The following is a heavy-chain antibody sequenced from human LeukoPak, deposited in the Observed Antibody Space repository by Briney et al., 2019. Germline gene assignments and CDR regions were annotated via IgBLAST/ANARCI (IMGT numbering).Heavy chain of an antibody. D-gene: IGHD3-16*02. J-gene: IGHJ4*02. Sequence: GGSLRLSCAASGFTFDDYGMSWVRQAPGKGLEWVSGINWNGGSTGYADSVKGRFTISRDNAKNSLYLQMNSLRAEDTALYYCARDVPQANYDYVWGSYRSRYFDYWGQGTLVTVSS. CDR2: INWNGGST. CDR1: GFTFDDYG. CDR3: ARDVPQANYDYVWGSYRSRYFDY. V-gene: IGHV3-20*04.